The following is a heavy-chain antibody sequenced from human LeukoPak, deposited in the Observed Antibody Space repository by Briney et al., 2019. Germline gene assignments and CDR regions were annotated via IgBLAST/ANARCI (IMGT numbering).Heavy chain of an antibody. Sequence: GGSLRLSCAASGFTFSSYWLHWVRQAPGKGLVWVSRINSDGSSITYADSVKGRFTISRDNAKNTLYLQMNSLRIEDTAVYFCAREGRVSGYDFDCWGQGTLVTVSS. V-gene: IGHV3-74*03. CDR1: GFTFSSYW. D-gene: IGHD5-12*01. J-gene: IGHJ4*02. CDR3: AREGRVSGYDFDC. CDR2: INSDGSSI.